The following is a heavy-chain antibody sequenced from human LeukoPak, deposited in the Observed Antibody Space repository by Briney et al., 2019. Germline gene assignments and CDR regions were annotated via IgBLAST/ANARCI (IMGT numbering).Heavy chain of an antibody. CDR3: ARGKTKITIFGVVIDDRGVDH. V-gene: IGHV3-33*01. CDR2: IWYDGSNK. Sequence: HPGGSLRLSCAASGFTFSSYGMHWVRQAPGKGLEWVAVIWYDGSNKYYADSVKGRFTISRDNSKNTLYLQMNSLRAEDTAVYYYARGKTKITIFGVVIDDRGVDHWGQGTLVTVSS. D-gene: IGHD3-3*01. CDR1: GFTFSSYG. J-gene: IGHJ4*02.